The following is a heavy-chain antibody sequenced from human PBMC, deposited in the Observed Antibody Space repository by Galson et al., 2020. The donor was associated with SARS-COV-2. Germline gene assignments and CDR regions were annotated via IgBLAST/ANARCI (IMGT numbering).Heavy chain of an antibody. V-gene: IGHV3-11*06. D-gene: IGHD6-19*01. CDR2: ISRSSSYT. CDR3: AGPSSSGWSA. J-gene: IGHJ5*02. Sequence: GGSLRLSCAASGFTFSDYYMSWIRQAPGEGLEWVSYISRSSSYTEYVDSVKGRFTISRDNAKNSLSLQMTSLRADDTAVYYCAGPSSSGWSAWGQGTLVTVSS. CDR1: GFTFSDYY.